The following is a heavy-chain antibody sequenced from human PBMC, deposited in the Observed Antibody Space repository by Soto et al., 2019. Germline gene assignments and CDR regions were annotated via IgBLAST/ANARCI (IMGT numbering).Heavy chain of an antibody. V-gene: IGHV1-8*02. CDR2: MNPNSGNT. CDR1: GGTFSSYT. J-gene: IGHJ4*02. Sequence: ASVKVSCKASGGTFSSYTISWVRQAPGQGLEWMGRMNPNSGNTGYAQKFQGRVTMTRNTSITTAYLELSSLRSEDTAVYYCAREVSGYSRNWGQGTLVTVYS. CDR3: AREVSGYSRN. D-gene: IGHD6-13*01.